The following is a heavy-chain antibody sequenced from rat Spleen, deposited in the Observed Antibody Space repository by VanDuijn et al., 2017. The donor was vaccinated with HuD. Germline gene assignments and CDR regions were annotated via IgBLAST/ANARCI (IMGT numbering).Heavy chain of an antibody. J-gene: IGHJ4*01. Sequence: EVQLVESGGGLVQPGGSLQVSCAASGFIFNNYDMAWVRQTPTKGLEWVASISPSGGGTYYRDSVKGRFTVSRDNTRNTQFLQMDSLRSEDTATYYCTRGGNYALDAWGQGASVTVSS. D-gene: IGHD1-10*01. CDR2: ISPSGGGT. CDR1: GFIFNNYD. CDR3: TRGGNYALDA. V-gene: IGHV5S13*01.